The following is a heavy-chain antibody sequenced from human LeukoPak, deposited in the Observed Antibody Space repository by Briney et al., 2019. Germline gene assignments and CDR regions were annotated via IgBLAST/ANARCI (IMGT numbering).Heavy chain of an antibody. V-gene: IGHV1-69*04. CDR3: AHIGVGDYDYGMDV. CDR2: IIPIFGIA. D-gene: IGHD2-2*01. CDR1: GGTFSSYA. Sequence: SVKVSCKASGGTFSSYAISWVRQAPGQGLEWMGRIIPIFGIANYAQKFQGRVTITADKSTSTAYMELSSLRPEDTAVYYCAHIGVGDYDYGMDVWGQGTTVTVSS. J-gene: IGHJ6*02.